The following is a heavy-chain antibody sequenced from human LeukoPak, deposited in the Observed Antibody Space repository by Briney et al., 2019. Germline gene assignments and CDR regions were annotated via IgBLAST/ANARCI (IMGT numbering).Heavy chain of an antibody. J-gene: IGHJ4*02. CDR3: TRGTPPDY. CDR2: IRSKPSGGTT. V-gene: IGHV3-49*02. Sequence: EWVGFIRSKPSGGTTRYAASVQGRFTISRDDSKRIAYLQMNSLKTEDTAVYYCTRGTPPDYWGQGALVTVSS.